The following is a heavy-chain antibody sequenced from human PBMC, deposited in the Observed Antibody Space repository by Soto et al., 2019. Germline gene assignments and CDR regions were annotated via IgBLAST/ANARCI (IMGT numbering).Heavy chain of an antibody. D-gene: IGHD2-15*01. CDR1: GGSVSSGSYY. J-gene: IGHJ6*02. CDR3: ARAQGVVVAATYSYYGMDV. CDR2: IYYSGST. Sequence: PSETLSLTCTVSGGSVSSGSYYWSWIRQPPGKGLEWIGYIYYSGSTNYNPSLKSRVTISVDTSKNQFSLKLSSVTAADTAVYYCARAQGVVVAATYSYYGMDVWGQGTTVTVSS. V-gene: IGHV4-61*01.